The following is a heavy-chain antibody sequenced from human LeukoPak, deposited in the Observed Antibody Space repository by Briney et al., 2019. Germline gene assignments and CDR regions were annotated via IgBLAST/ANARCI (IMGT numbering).Heavy chain of an antibody. J-gene: IGHJ4*02. CDR1: GFTFDNYV. CDR2: ISASGGKT. D-gene: IGHD6-6*01. CDR3: AKEWWSSSSLQHFGS. V-gene: IGHV3-23*01. Sequence: GGSLRLSCAASGFTFDNYVMSWVRQAPGKGLEWVSGISASGGKTYYADSVKGRFTISRDNSKNTLYLQMNSLTAEDTALYYCAKEWWSSSSLQHFGSWGQGTLVPVSS.